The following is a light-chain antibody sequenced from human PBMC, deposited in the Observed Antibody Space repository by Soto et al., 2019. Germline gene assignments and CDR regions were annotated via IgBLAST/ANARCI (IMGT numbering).Light chain of an antibody. CDR2: GAS. CDR3: QQYGSSPLIT. CDR1: QSVSSSY. Sequence: EIVLTQSPGTLSLSPGGRATLSCRASQSVSSSYLAWYQQQPGQAPRLLIYGASSRATGIPDRFSGSGSGTDFTLTISRLEPEDFAVYYCQQYGSSPLITFGQGTKLEIK. V-gene: IGKV3-20*01. J-gene: IGKJ2*01.